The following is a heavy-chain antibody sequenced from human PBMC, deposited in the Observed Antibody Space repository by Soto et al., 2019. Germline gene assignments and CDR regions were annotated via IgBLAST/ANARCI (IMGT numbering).Heavy chain of an antibody. CDR1: GGAISMGGFC. J-gene: IGHJ5*02. Sequence: SQTHALTCTVSGGAISMGGFCWSWIRQPPGKGLEWIGYIYYSGSTYYNPSLKSRVAISVDTSKNQFSLKLSSVTAADTAVYYCARGRWLASAGIALDPWGQGTLVTVSS. CDR2: IYYSGST. CDR3: ARGRWLASAGIALDP. D-gene: IGHD6-13*01. V-gene: IGHV4-30-4*01.